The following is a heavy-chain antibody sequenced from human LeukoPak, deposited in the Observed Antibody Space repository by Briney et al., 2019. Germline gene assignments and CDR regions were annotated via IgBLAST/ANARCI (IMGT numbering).Heavy chain of an antibody. CDR2: VSGSGGST. CDR3: AKDLRLGGRGTTGFDY. Sequence: GGSLRLSCAASGFTFSSYAMSWVRQAPGKGLEWVSAVSGSGGSTYYADSVKGRFTISRDNSKNTLYLQMNSLRAEDTAVYYCAKDLRLGGRGTTGFDYWGQGTLVTVSS. V-gene: IGHV3-23*01. CDR1: GFTFSSYA. J-gene: IGHJ4*02. D-gene: IGHD4-11*01.